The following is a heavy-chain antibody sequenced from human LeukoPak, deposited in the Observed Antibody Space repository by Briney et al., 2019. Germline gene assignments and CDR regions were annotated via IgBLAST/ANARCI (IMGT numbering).Heavy chain of an antibody. D-gene: IGHD3-10*01. CDR1: GFTFSRYT. CDR3: AKDGFSVGI. Sequence: GGSLRLSCAASGFTFSRYTMSWVRQAPGKGLEWVSAISGSGDSTYYADSVKGRFTISRDNSKNTLYLHMNSLRAEDTAVYYCAKDGFSVGIWGQGTMVIVSS. J-gene: IGHJ3*02. CDR2: ISGSGDST. V-gene: IGHV3-23*01.